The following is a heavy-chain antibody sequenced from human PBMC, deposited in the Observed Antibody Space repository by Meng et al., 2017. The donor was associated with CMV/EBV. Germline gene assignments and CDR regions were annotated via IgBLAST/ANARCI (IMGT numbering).Heavy chain of an antibody. J-gene: IGHJ4*02. CDR1: GGSFGGYY. CDR3: ARGPNRYYYGSGSYYY. Sequence: SQTLSLTCAVYGGSFGGYYWSWIRQPPGKGLEWIGEINHSGSTNYNPSLKSRVTISVDTSKNQFSLKLSSVTAADTAVYYCARGPNRYYYGSGSYYYWGQGTLVTVSS. V-gene: IGHV4-34*01. D-gene: IGHD3-10*01. CDR2: INHSGST.